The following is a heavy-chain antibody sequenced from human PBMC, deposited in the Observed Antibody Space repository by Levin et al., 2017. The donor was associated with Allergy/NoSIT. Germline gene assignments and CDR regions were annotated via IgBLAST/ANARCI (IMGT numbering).Heavy chain of an antibody. V-gene: IGHV3-23*01. Sequence: GGSLRLSCAASGFTFSSYAMSWVRQAPGKGLEWVSAISGSGGSTYYADSVKGRFTISRDNSKNTLYLQMNSLRAEDTAVYYCAGGAVTKNTDQGYYYYYGMDVWGQGTTVTVSS. CDR3: AGGAVTKNTDQGYYYYYGMDV. D-gene: IGHD4-11*01. J-gene: IGHJ6*02. CDR1: GFTFSSYA. CDR2: ISGSGGST.